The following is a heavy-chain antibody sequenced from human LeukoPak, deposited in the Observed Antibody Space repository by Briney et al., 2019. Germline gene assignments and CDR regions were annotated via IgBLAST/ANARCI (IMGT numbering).Heavy chain of an antibody. CDR1: GGSISSSSYY. CDR2: IYYSGST. CDR3: ARGPLDSSGWYWRRGFDY. V-gene: IGHV4-39*07. J-gene: IGHJ4*02. D-gene: IGHD6-19*01. Sequence: SETLSLTCTVSGGSISSSSYYWGWIRQPPGKGLEWIGSIYYSGSTYYNPSLKSRVTISVDTSKNQFSLKLSSVTAADTAVYYCARGPLDSSGWYWRRGFDYWGQGTLVTVSS.